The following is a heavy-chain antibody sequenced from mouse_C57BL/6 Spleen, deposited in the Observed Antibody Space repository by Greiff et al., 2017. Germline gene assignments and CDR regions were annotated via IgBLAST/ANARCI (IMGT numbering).Heavy chain of an antibody. CDR2: ISSGSSTI. CDR3: ARGTYYSNYYAMDY. J-gene: IGHJ4*01. Sequence: EVKVEESGGGLVKPGGSLKLSCAASGFTFSDYGMHWVRQAPEKGLEWVAYISSGSSTIYYADTVKGRFTISRDNAKNTLFLQMTSLRSEDTAMYYCARGTYYSNYYAMDYWGQGTSVTVSS. CDR1: GFTFSDYG. V-gene: IGHV5-17*01. D-gene: IGHD2-5*01.